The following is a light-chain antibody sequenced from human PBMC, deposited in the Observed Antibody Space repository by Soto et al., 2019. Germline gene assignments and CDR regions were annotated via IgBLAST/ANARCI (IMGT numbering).Light chain of an antibody. CDR1: QTISNS. CDR2: AAS. CDR3: HHGYTSLCT. J-gene: IGKJ1*01. V-gene: IGKV1-39*01. Sequence: IQMTQSPSSLSASVGDRVTITCRTSQTISNSVNWYQQKPGKAPKLLIYAASSLQSGVPSRFSGSGSGTDFTFTSSSLQPEDFATYFCHHGYTSLCTFGQGTKVESK.